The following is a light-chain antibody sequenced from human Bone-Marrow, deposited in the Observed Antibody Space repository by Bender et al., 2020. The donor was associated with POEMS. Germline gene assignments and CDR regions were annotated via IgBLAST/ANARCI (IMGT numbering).Light chain of an antibody. J-gene: IGLJ3*02. CDR3: QVWDSPSDHRV. Sequence: SYDLTQPPSVSVAPGQTAGITCVGNNIGTRSVNWYQQKPGQAPVLVVYQDSDRPSGIPERFSGSNSGNTATLTISSVEAGDEADYFCQVWDSPSDHRVFGGGTKLTVL. CDR2: QDS. CDR1: NIGTRS. V-gene: IGLV3-21*02.